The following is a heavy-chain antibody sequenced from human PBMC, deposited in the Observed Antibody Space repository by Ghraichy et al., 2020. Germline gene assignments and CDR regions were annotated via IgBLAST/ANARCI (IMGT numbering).Heavy chain of an antibody. J-gene: IGHJ4*02. V-gene: IGHV3-23*01. D-gene: IGHD3-22*01. CDR2: ISGSGGST. CDR3: AKVSLYYYDSSGPFDY. Sequence: GGSLRLSCAASGFTFSSYAMSWVRQAPGKGLEWVSAISGSGGSTYYADSVKGRFTISRDNSKNTLYLQMNSLRAEDTAVYYCAKVSLYYYDSSGPFDYWGQGTLVTVSS. CDR1: GFTFSSYA.